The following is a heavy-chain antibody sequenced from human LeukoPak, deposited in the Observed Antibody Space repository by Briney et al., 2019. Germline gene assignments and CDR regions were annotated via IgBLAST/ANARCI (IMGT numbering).Heavy chain of an antibody. V-gene: IGHV3-48*04. CDR1: GFTFNAYS. Sequence: GGSLRLSCAASGFTFNAYSMNWVRQAPGKGLEWISHINSGTKNIYYADSVKGWFTISRDNAKNSLFLQMNSLRTDDTAVYYCARDEGGAGFDSWGQGTLVTVS. CDR3: ARDEGGAGFDS. J-gene: IGHJ4*02. CDR2: INSGTKNI. D-gene: IGHD2-21*01.